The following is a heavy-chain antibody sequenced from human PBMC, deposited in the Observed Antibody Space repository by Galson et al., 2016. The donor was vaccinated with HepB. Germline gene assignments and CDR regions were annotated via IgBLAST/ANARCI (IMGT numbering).Heavy chain of an antibody. Sequence: TLSLTCTVSGGSISGSGYYWNWIRQHPGKGLEWIGYIYYTGCTYYNPSLNSRISISVDTSKNQFSLKLSSVTAADTAVYYCARGYPYFDFWGQGTLVTVSS. V-gene: IGHV4-31*03. CDR2: IYYTGCT. D-gene: IGHD2-2*02. CDR3: ARGYPYFDF. J-gene: IGHJ4*02. CDR1: GGSISGSGYY.